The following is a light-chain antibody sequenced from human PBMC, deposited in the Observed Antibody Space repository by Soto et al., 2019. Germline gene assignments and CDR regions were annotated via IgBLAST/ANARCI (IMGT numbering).Light chain of an antibody. CDR1: QDISSA. CDR3: QHFNNYPT. J-gene: IGKJ5*01. V-gene: IGKV1D-13*01. Sequence: AIQLTQSPSSLSASVGDRVTITCRASQDISSALAWYQHKPGKAPKLLMNDASSLESGVPSRFSGSGSGADFTLTISSLQPEDFATYYCQHFNNYPTFGQGTRLEI. CDR2: DAS.